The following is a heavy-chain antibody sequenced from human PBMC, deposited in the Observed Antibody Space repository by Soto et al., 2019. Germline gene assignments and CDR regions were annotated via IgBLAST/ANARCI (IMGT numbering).Heavy chain of an antibody. Sequence: QVQLVESGGGVVQPGRSLRLSCAASGFTFSNYAMHWVRQAPGKGLEWVAVISYDGSNKFYADSVKGRFTISRDNSKNTLYLQMNSLRAEDTAIYYCARDKRDLRFLESSYFFDYWGQGTLVTVSS. V-gene: IGHV3-30-3*01. CDR1: GFTFSNYA. CDR3: ARDKRDLRFLESSYFFDY. J-gene: IGHJ4*02. D-gene: IGHD3-3*01. CDR2: ISYDGSNK.